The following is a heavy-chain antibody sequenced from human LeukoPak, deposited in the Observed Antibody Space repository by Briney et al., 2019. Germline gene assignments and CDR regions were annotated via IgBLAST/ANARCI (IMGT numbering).Heavy chain of an antibody. CDR1: GFIFSNYG. CDR3: AKVISSGWPAPHWFDP. CDR2: ISDDGNNK. V-gene: IGHV3-30*18. J-gene: IGHJ5*02. Sequence: GRSLRLSCAASGFIFSNYGMHWVRRAPGKGLEWVAVISDDGNNKYYTDSVKGRFTISRDNSKNTLYLQMNSLRGEDTAIYYCAKVISSGWPAPHWFDPWGQGTLVAVSS. D-gene: IGHD6-19*01.